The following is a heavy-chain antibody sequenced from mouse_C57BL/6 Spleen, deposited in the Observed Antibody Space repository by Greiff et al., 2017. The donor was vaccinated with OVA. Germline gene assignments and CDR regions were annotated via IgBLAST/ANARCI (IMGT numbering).Heavy chain of an antibody. V-gene: IGHV14-1*01. J-gene: IGHJ1*03. CDR2: IDPEDGDT. CDR3: TSPKTNVVANWYFDV. Sequence: VQLKESGAELVRPGASVKLSCTASGFNIKDYYMHWVKQRPEQGLEWIGRIDPEDGDTEYAPKFQGKATMTADTSSNTAYLQLSSLTSEDTDVYYCTSPKTNVVANWYFDVWGTGTTVTVSS. D-gene: IGHD1-3*01. CDR1: GFNIKDYY.